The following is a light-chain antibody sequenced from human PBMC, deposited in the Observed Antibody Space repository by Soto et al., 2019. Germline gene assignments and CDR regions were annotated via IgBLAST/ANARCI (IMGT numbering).Light chain of an antibody. CDR1: ESVTSS. V-gene: IGKV3-15*01. CDR3: QQYNIWPLWT. Sequence: EIVMTQSPATLSVSPGERATLSCRASESVTSSLAWYQQKPGQPPRLLIYAASTRATDVPARFSGGGSETEFTLTISSLQSEDFAVYFCQQYNIWPLWTFGQGTRLEIK. J-gene: IGKJ5*01. CDR2: AAS.